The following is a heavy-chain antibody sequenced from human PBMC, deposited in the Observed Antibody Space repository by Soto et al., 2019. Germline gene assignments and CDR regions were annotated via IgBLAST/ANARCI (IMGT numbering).Heavy chain of an antibody. CDR2: ISSSSSYI. CDR3: ARDPDGELIPYYFDY. V-gene: IGHV3-21*01. CDR1: GFTFSSYS. J-gene: IGHJ4*02. D-gene: IGHD3-10*01. Sequence: PGGSLRLSCAASGFTFSSYSMNWVRQAPGNGLEWVSSISSSSSYIYYADSVKGRFTISRDNAKNSLYLQMNSLRAEDTAVYYCARDPDGELIPYYFDYWGQGTLVTVSS.